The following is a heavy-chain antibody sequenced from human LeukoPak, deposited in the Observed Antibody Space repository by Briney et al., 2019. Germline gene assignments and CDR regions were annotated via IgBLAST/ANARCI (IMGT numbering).Heavy chain of an antibody. CDR2: INSDGSIT. CDR3: ARAGYGDLDDAFDI. Sequence: GGSLRLSCAASGFTINSYWIHWVRQAPGKGLVWVSRINSDGSITSYADSVKGRFTISRDNAKNTLYVQMNSLRAEDTAVYYCARAGYGDLDDAFDIWGQGTMVTVSS. V-gene: IGHV3-74*01. D-gene: IGHD4-17*01. J-gene: IGHJ3*02. CDR1: GFTINSYW.